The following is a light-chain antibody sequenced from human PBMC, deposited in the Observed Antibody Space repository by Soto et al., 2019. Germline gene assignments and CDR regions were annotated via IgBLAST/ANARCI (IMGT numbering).Light chain of an antibody. CDR1: ASDVGGFDY. Sequence: QSALTQPPSASGSLGQSVTISCTGTASDVGGFDYVSWCQQHPGKAPKVIIYDVNKRPSGVPDRFSGSKSGTSASLAITGLQAEDEADYYCQSYDSSLSAHVVFGGGTKLTVL. CDR3: QSYDSSLSAHVV. V-gene: IGLV2-8*01. J-gene: IGLJ2*01. CDR2: DVN.